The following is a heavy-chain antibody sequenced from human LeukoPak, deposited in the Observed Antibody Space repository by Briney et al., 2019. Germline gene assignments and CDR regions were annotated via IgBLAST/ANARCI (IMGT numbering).Heavy chain of an antibody. Sequence: GGSLRLSCAASGFTFGSYGMSWVRQAPGKGLEWVSFITPNADRAAYADSVEGRFTISRDNSKNTLYLQMNSLRAEDTAVYYCAKINAQYCSSTSCGKADAFDIWGQGTMVTVSS. J-gene: IGHJ3*02. D-gene: IGHD2-2*01. CDR1: GFTFGSYG. V-gene: IGHV3-23*01. CDR2: ITPNADRA. CDR3: AKINAQYCSSTSCGKADAFDI.